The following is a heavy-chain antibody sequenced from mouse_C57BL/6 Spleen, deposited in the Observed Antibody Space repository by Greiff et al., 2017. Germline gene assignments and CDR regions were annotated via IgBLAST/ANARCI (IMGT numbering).Heavy chain of an antibody. CDR2: IYPRSGNT. Sequence: VQLQQSGAELARPGASVKLSCKASGYTFTSYGISWVKQRTGQGLEWIGEIYPRSGNTYYNEKFKGKATLTADKSSSTAYMELRSLTSEDSAVYFCARRLFITTVVEYFDVWGTGTTVTVSS. J-gene: IGHJ1*03. D-gene: IGHD1-1*01. CDR3: ARRLFITTVVEYFDV. CDR1: GYTFTSYG. V-gene: IGHV1-81*01.